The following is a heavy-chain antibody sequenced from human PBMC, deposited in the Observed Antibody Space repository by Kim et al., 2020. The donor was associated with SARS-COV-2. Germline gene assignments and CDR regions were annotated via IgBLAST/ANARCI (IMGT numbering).Heavy chain of an antibody. Sequence: ALRLSCAASGFTFSSYGMHWVRQAPGKGLEWVAVIWYDGSNKYYADSVKGRFTISRDNSKNTLYLQMNGLRAEDTAVYYCAKDRMVRGVIIDYFDYWGQGTLVTVSS. CDR1: GFTFSSYG. CDR2: IWYDGSNK. D-gene: IGHD3-10*01. J-gene: IGHJ4*02. V-gene: IGHV3-33*06. CDR3: AKDRMVRGVIIDYFDY.